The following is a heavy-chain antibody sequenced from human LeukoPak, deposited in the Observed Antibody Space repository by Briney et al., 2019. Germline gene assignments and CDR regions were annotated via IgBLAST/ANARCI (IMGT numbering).Heavy chain of an antibody. V-gene: IGHV4-34*12. CDR2: IIHSGSS. Sequence: PSETLSLTCAVYGGSFSGYYWSWIRQPPGKGLEWIGEIIHSGSSNYNPSLKSRVTISVDTSKNQVSLKLSSVTAADTAVYYCAREITLTGYKYGLGFNYWGQGTLVTVSS. CDR1: GGSFSGYY. CDR3: AREITLTGYKYGLGFNY. D-gene: IGHD3-9*01. J-gene: IGHJ4*02.